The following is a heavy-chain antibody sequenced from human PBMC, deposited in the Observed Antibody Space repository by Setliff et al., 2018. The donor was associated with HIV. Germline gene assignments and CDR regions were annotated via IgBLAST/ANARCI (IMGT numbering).Heavy chain of an antibody. D-gene: IGHD1-26*01. Sequence: SETLSLTCTVSGGSISSYYWGWIRQPPGKGLEWIGTIYYSGNTYYNPSLKSRVTISVDTSRNQISLRLSSVTAADTAIYYCARGVNSGTYWGYYYYMDVWGKGTTVTAP. J-gene: IGHJ6*03. CDR2: IYYSGNT. CDR1: GGSISSYY. CDR3: ARGVNSGTYWGYYYYMDV. V-gene: IGHV4-39*01.